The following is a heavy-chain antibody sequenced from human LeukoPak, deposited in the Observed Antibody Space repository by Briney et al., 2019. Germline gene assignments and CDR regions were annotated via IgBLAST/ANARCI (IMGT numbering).Heavy chain of an antibody. CDR3: ARSSGGDTTFDY. D-gene: IGHD4-17*01. Sequence: SETLSLTCTVSGGSISSSSYYWGWIRQPPGKGLEWIGSIYYSGSTYYNPSLKSRVTISVDTSKNQFFLRLSSVTAADTAVYYGARSSGGDTTFDYWGQGTLVTVSS. V-gene: IGHV4-39*07. CDR2: IYYSGST. J-gene: IGHJ4*02. CDR1: GGSISSSSYY.